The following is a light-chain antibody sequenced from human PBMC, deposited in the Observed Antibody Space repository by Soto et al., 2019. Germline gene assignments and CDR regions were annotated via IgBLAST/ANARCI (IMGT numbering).Light chain of an antibody. CDR1: LTVSNN. CDR3: QQYNNWPPGAT. V-gene: IGKV3-15*01. CDR2: YAS. J-gene: IGKJ3*01. Sequence: DIVMTQSPPTLSVSPGERVTLSCRASLTVSNNLAWYQQKPGQAPRLLISYASTRATGIPARFSGSGSGKEFTLTISILQSEDFAVYDCQQYNNWPPGATFGPGTKVEI.